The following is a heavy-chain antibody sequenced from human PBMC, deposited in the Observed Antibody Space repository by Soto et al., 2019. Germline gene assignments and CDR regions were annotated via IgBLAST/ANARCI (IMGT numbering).Heavy chain of an antibody. J-gene: IGHJ4*02. CDR1: GFTFSSYS. CDR3: ATGLITIFGVVIPVFDY. Sequence: EVQLVESGGGLVQPGGSLRLSCAASGFTFSSYSMNWVRQAPGKGLEWVSYISSSSSTIYYADSVKGRFTISRDNAKNSLYLQMNSLRDEDTAVYYCATGLITIFGVVIPVFDYWGQGTLVTVSS. V-gene: IGHV3-48*02. CDR2: ISSSSSTI. D-gene: IGHD3-3*01.